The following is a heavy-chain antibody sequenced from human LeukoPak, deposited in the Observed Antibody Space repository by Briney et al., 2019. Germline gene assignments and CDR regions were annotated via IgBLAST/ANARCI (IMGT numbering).Heavy chain of an antibody. J-gene: IGHJ6*02. V-gene: IGHV3-30-3*01. D-gene: IGHD3-16*02. Sequence: PGGSLRLSCTASGFTFSSYAMHWVRQAPGKGLEWVAVISYDGSNKYYADSVKGRFTISRDNSKNTLYLQMNSLRAEDTAVYYCARDYFYYDYLWGSYRSYGMDVWGQGTTVTVSS. CDR1: GFTFSSYA. CDR3: ARDYFYYDYLWGSYRSYGMDV. CDR2: ISYDGSNK.